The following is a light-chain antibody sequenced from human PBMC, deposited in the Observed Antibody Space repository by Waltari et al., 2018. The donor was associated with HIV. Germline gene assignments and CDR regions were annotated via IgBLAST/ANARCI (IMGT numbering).Light chain of an antibody. CDR1: QSVFYTSNNKNY. Sequence: DVVMTQSPDSLTVSLGERATINCTSSQSVFYTSNNKNYLGWYQQKPGQTAKLLIYWASTRESVLPVRFSGSWSGTDFTRTISSLQAEDVAIYYCQQFYTTPLTFGGGTKVEI. V-gene: IGKV4-1*01. CDR2: WAS. CDR3: QQFYTTPLT. J-gene: IGKJ4*01.